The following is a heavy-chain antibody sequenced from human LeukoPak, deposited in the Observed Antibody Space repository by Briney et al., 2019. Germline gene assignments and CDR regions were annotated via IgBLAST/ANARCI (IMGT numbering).Heavy chain of an antibody. Sequence: SETLSLTCTVSGGSISSSSYYWGWLRQPPGKGLEWIGSIYYSGSTYYNPSLKSRATISVDTSKNQFSLKLVSLTAAGAAVYYRARGLPPSYGGIARFDPWGQGTLVTVSS. CDR1: GGSISSSSYY. V-gene: IGHV4-39*01. J-gene: IGHJ5*02. CDR3: ARGLPPSYGGIARFDP. CDR2: IYYSGST. D-gene: IGHD4-23*01.